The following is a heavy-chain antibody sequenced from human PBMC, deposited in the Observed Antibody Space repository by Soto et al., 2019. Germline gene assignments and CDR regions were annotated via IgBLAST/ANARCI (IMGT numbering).Heavy chain of an antibody. J-gene: IGHJ6*03. Sequence: PGGSLRLSCAASGFTLSSSWMHWVRQTPGKGLEYVSCINSDGTGTCYANSVQGRFTISRDNSKNTVYLQMGSLRPEDMAVYYCARRARPDFYYMDVWGKGTTVTVSS. CDR3: ARRARPDFYYMDV. D-gene: IGHD6-6*01. V-gene: IGHV3-64*01. CDR1: GFTLSSSW. CDR2: INSDGTGT.